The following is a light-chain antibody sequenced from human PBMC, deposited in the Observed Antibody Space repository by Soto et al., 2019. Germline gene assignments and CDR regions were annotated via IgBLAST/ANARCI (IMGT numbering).Light chain of an antibody. CDR1: QSVSSSY. Sequence: EIVLTQSPGTLSLSPGERATLSCRASQSVSSSYLAWYQQKPGQAPRLLIYGASTRATGTPARFSGSGSGTEFTLTINSLQSEDFAVYFCHQYNNWPTFGQGTKVDIK. CDR2: GAS. CDR3: HQYNNWPT. V-gene: IGKV3D-15*01. J-gene: IGKJ1*01.